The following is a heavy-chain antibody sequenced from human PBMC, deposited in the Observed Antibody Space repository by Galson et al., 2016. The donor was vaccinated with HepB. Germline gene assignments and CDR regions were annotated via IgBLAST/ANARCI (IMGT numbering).Heavy chain of an antibody. CDR3: ASLVVPTKIAVAGPQDY. CDR2: INAVSGNT. J-gene: IGHJ4*02. D-gene: IGHD6-19*01. CDR1: GYTFSSYA. Sequence: SVKVSCKASGYTFSSYAMHWVRQAPGQRLEWMGWINAVSGNTKYSQKFQGRVTISRDTSANTAYMELSSLRSEDTAVYYCASLVVPTKIAVAGPQDYWGQGTLVTVSS. V-gene: IGHV1-3*01.